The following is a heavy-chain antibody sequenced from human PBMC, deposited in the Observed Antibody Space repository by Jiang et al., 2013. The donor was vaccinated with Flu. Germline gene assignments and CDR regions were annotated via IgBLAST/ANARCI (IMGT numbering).Heavy chain of an antibody. V-gene: IGHV5-51*01. CDR3: ARLRNPGSYQAYDAFDI. CDR1: GYSFTSYW. D-gene: IGHD3-10*01. J-gene: IGHJ3*02. Sequence: GAEVKKPGESLKISCKGSGYSFTSYWIGWVRQMPGKGLEWMGIIYPGDSDTRYSPSFQGQVTISADKSISTAYLQWSSLKASDTAMYYCARLRNPGSYQAYDAFDIWGQGTMVTVSS. CDR2: IYPGDSDT.